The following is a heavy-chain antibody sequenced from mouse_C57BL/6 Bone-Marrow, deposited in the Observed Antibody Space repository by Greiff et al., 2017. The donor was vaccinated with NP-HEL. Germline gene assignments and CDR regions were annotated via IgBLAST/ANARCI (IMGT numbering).Heavy chain of an antibody. CDR3: ASDYYYGSSYGAY. CDR2: ISGGGGNT. D-gene: IGHD1-1*01. V-gene: IGHV5-9*01. Sequence: EVQRVESGGGLVKPGGSLKLSCAASGFTFSSYTMSWVRQTPEKRLEWVATISGGGGNTYYPDSVKGRFTISRDNAKNTLYLQMSSLRSEDTALYYCASDYYYGSSYGAYWGQGTLVTVSA. CDR1: GFTFSSYT. J-gene: IGHJ3*01.